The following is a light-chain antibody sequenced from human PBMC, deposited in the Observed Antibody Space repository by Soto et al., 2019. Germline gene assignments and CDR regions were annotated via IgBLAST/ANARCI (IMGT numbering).Light chain of an antibody. CDR2: EGS. CDR3: CSYASSSTWV. V-gene: IGLV2-23*01. Sequence: QSALTQPASVSGSPGQSIIISCTGTSSDVGSYNLVSWYQHHPGKAPKLMICEGSKRPSGVSNRFSGSKSGNTASLTISGLQAEDEADYYCCSYASSSTWVFGGGTKVTVL. CDR1: SSDVGSYNL. J-gene: IGLJ3*02.